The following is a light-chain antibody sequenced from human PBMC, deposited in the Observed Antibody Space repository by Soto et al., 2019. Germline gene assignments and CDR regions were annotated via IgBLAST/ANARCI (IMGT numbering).Light chain of an antibody. CDR3: SSYIRSSLRVI. J-gene: IGLJ2*01. V-gene: IGLV2-14*01. CDR1: SSDIGGYNY. Sequence: QSALTQPASVSGSPGQSITISCTGTSSDIGGYNYVSWYQQHPGRAPKLMISEVSNRPSGVSNRFSGSKSGNTASLTISGLQAEDEAAYYCSSYIRSSLRVIFGGGTKLTVL. CDR2: EVS.